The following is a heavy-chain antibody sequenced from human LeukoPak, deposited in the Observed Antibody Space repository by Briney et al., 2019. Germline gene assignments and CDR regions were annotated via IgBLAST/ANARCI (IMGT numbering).Heavy chain of an antibody. V-gene: IGHV3-64*01. CDR3: ARVWYLDYDILTGPFDY. Sequence: GGSLRLSCAASGFTFSSYAMHWVRQAPGKGLEYVSAISSNGGSTYYANSVKGRFTISRDNSKNTLYLQRGSLRAEDMAVYYCARVWYLDYDILTGPFDYWGQGTLVTVSS. CDR2: ISSNGGST. D-gene: IGHD3-9*01. CDR1: GFTFSSYA. J-gene: IGHJ4*02.